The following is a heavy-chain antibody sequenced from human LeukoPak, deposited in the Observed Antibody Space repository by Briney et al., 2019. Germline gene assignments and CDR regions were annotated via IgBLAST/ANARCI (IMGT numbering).Heavy chain of an antibody. CDR1: GFIFSSYW. Sequence: GGSLRLSCAASGFIFSSYWMTWVRQAPGKGLEWVANIKQYGSERYYVDSVKGRFTISRDNAKNSLYLQMNSQRAEDTAVYYCARVRGDYYMDVWGKGTTVTVSS. CDR3: ARVRGDYYMDV. J-gene: IGHJ6*03. V-gene: IGHV3-7*01. CDR2: IKQYGSER. D-gene: IGHD3-10*01.